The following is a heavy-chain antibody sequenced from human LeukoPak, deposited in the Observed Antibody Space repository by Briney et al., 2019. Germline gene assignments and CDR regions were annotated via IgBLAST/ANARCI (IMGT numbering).Heavy chain of an antibody. CDR3: AREGVVRTHWYFDL. Sequence: PSETLSLTCTVSGGSISSGGYYWSWIRQHPGKGLEWIGYIYYSGSTYYNPSLKSRVTISVDTSKNQFSLKLSSVTAADKAVYYCAREGVVRTHWYFDLWGRGTLVTVSS. CDR1: GGSISSGGYY. D-gene: IGHD4-17*01. J-gene: IGHJ2*01. V-gene: IGHV4-31*03. CDR2: IYYSGST.